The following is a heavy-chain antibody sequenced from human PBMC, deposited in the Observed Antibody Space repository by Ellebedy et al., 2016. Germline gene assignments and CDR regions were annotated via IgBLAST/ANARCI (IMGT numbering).Heavy chain of an antibody. CDR3: ARGVDYYGPCFDP. CDR1: GYTFTSYD. V-gene: IGHV1-8*01. CDR2: MNPNSGNT. Sequence: ASVKVSXKASGYTFTSYDINWVRQATGQGLEWMGWMNPNSGNTGYAQKFQGRVTMTRNTSISTAYMELSSLRSEDTAVYYCARGVDYYGPCFDPWGQGTLVTVSS. J-gene: IGHJ5*02. D-gene: IGHD3-10*01.